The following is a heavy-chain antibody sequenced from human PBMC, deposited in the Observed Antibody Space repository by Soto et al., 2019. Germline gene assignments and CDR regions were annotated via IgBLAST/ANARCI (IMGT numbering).Heavy chain of an antibody. CDR1: GGSISSGGYY. J-gene: IGHJ4*02. CDR3: ARDRGGEGSMIFDY. CDR2: IYYSGST. V-gene: IGHV4-31*03. Sequence: SETLSLTCTVSGGSISSGGYYWSWIRQHPGKGLERIGYIYYSGSTYYNPSLKSRVTISVDTSKNQFSLKLSSVTAADTAVYYCARDRGGEGSMIFDYWGQGTLVTVSS. D-gene: IGHD3-16*01.